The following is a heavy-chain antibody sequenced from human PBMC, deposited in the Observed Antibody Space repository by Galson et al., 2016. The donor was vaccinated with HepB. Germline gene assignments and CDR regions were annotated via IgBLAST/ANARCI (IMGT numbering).Heavy chain of an antibody. CDR1: GFTFSRYE. J-gene: IGHJ4*02. CDR2: ISSSGTTI. V-gene: IGHV3-48*03. D-gene: IGHD3-9*01. Sequence: SLRLSCAASGFTFSRYEMNWVRQAPGKGLEWVSYISSSGTTIYYADSVKGRFTISRDNAKNSLYLQMNSLRAEDTAVYYWAREPLRLDDLLTGPPKNPDYWGQGTLVTVSS. CDR3: AREPLRLDDLLTGPPKNPDY.